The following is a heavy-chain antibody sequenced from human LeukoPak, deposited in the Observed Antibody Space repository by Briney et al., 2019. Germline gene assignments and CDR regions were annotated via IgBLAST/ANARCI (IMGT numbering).Heavy chain of an antibody. Sequence: GESLKISCKGSGYSFTSYWISWVRQTPGKGLEWMGRIDPSDSYTNYSPSFQGHVTISADKSISTAYLQWSSLKASVTAMYYCARSNPFAHYYYYGMDVWGKGTTVTVSS. CDR1: GYSFTSYW. J-gene: IGHJ6*04. CDR2: IDPSDSYT. V-gene: IGHV5-10-1*01. D-gene: IGHD1-14*01. CDR3: ARSNPFAHYYYYGMDV.